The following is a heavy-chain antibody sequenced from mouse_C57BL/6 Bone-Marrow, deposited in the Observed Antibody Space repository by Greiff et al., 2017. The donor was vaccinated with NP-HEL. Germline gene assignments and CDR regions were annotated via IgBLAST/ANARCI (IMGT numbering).Heavy chain of an antibody. CDR1: GYTFTSYW. Sequence: QVQLQQPGAELVKPGASVKMSCKASGYTFTSYWITWVKQRPGQGLEWIGDIYPGSGSTNYNEKFKSEATLTVDTSSSTAYMQLSSLTSEDSAVYYCARSYYYGSTYAMDYWGQGTSVTVSS. D-gene: IGHD1-1*01. CDR2: IYPGSGST. J-gene: IGHJ4*01. V-gene: IGHV1-55*01. CDR3: ARSYYYGSTYAMDY.